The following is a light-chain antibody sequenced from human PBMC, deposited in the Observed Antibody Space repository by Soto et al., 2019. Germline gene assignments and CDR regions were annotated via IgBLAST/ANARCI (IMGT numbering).Light chain of an antibody. CDR2: NAS. V-gene: IGKV3-20*01. CDR3: QQYGGSPET. J-gene: IGKJ1*01. CDR1: QSLNTIY. Sequence: EIVLTQSPVTLSLSPGERATLSCRASQSLNTIYLAWYQQKPGQAPRLVIYNASRRATGIPDRFSGSGSGTDFTRTISGLEPEDFATYYCQQYGGSPETFGQGTKVEIK.